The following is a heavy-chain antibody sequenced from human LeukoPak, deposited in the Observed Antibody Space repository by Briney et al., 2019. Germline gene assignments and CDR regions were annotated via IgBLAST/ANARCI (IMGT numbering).Heavy chain of an antibody. V-gene: IGHV4-31*03. CDR1: GGSISSGGYY. D-gene: IGHD3-3*01. Sequence: SETLSLTCTVSGGSISSGGYYWSWIRQHPGKGLEWIGYIYYSGSTYYNPSLKSRVTISVDTSKNQFSLKLSSVTAADTAVYYCARETDFDFWGGYRAVDYWGQGTLVTVSS. CDR3: ARETDFDFWGGYRAVDY. J-gene: IGHJ4*02. CDR2: IYYSGST.